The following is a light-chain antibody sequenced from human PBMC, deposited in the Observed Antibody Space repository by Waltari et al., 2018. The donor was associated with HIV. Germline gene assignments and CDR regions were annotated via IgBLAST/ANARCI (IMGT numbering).Light chain of an antibody. CDR2: TTI. CDR3: ATWDDRQNGVV. CDR1: TSNIGSNV. V-gene: IGLV1-44*01. Sequence: QSVLTQPHSTSGTPGQRVTISCSGSTSNIGSNVVPWYQHHPGTATQLRTYTTIERPSGVPDRFSGSRSGTSASLAISGLQSEDEADYYCATWDDRQNGVVFGGGTKLTVL. J-gene: IGLJ2*01.